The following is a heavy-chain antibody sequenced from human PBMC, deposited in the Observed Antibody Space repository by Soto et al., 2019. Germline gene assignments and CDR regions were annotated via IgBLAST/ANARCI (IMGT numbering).Heavy chain of an antibody. CDR2: TYYRSKWYN. Sequence: PSQTLSLTCAISGDSVSSNSAAWNWIRQSPSRGLEWLGRTYYRSKWYNDYAVSVKSRITINPDTSKNQFSLQLNSVTPEDTAVYYCARDRAVLGQQLANFDYWGQGTLVTVSS. D-gene: IGHD6-13*01. J-gene: IGHJ4*02. V-gene: IGHV6-1*01. CDR3: ARDRAVLGQQLANFDY. CDR1: GDSVSSNSAA.